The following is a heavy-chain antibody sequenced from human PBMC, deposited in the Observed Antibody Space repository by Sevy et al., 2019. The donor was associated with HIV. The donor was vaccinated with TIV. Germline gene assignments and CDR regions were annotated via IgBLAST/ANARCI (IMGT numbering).Heavy chain of an antibody. CDR2: IYYSGST. J-gene: IGHJ4*02. Sequence: SETLSLTCTVSGGSISSSSYYWGWIRQPPGKGLEWIGSIYYSGSTYYNPSLKSRVTISVDTSKNQFSLRLSSVTAADTAVYYCAGRVGRGGSYAYWGQGTLVTVSS. CDR1: GGSISSSSYY. D-gene: IGHD1-26*01. V-gene: IGHV4-39*01. CDR3: AGRVGRGGSYAY.